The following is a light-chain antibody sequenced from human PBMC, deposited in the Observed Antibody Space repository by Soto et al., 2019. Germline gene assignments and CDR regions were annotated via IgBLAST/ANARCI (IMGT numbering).Light chain of an antibody. V-gene: IGLV2-14*01. CDR1: MRDVGAYNL. CDR2: EVR. Sequence: QSVLTQSPSASGTPGQRVTISCSGTMRDVGAYNLVSWYQQHPGTAPKLIIYEVRNRPSGISSRFSGSRSGNTASLTISGLQSEDEGDYYCSAYTARSTLVFGGGTKVTVL. J-gene: IGLJ3*02. CDR3: SAYTARSTLV.